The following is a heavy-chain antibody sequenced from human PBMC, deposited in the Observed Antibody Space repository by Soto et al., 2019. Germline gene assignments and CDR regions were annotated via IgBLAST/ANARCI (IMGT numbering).Heavy chain of an antibody. D-gene: IGHD4-17*01. J-gene: IGHJ4*02. Sequence: GGSLRLSCAASGFTFSSYAMSWVRQAPGKGLEWVSAISGCGGSTYYADSVKGRLTISRDKSKNTLYLQMNSLRAEDRAVYYCAKEYGVYGETDNWGQGTLVTVSS. V-gene: IGHV3-23*01. CDR2: ISGCGGST. CDR1: GFTFSSYA. CDR3: AKEYGVYGETDN.